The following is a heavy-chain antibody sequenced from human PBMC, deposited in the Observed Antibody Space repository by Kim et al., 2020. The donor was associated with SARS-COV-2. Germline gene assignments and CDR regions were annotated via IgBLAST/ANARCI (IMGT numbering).Heavy chain of an antibody. CDR3: AEGGNWFDP. CDR2: IDPSRGTT. V-gene: IGHV1-46*01. Sequence: ASVKVSCKTSGDIFTTYYMHWVRQALGQGLDWMGTIDPSRGTTTYAQKFQGRVTMTRDTSTSTVYMELSSLRSEDTAVYYCAEGGNWFDPWGQGTLVTVS. CDR1: GDIFTTYY. J-gene: IGHJ5*02.